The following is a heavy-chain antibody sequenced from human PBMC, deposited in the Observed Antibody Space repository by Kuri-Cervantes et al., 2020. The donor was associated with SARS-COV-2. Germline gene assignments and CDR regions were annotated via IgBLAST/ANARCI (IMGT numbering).Heavy chain of an antibody. CDR2: INAGNGNT. V-gene: IGHV1-3*01. D-gene: IGHD6-19*01. Sequence: ASVKVSCKASGYTFTGYDINWVRQAPGQGLEWMGWINAGNGNTKYSQKFQGRVTITRDTSASTAYMELSSLRSEDTAVYYCARDGGWLNWYFDLWGRGTLVTVSS. J-gene: IGHJ2*01. CDR1: GYTFTGYD. CDR3: ARDGGWLNWYFDL.